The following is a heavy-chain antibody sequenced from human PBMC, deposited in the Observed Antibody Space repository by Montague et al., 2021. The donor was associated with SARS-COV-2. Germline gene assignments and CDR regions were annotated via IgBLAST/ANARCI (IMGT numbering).Heavy chain of an antibody. J-gene: IGHJ4*02. D-gene: IGHD5-12*01. Sequence: SLRLSCAASGFTFRSYEMNWVRQAPGKGLEWVSYISSSGNTIYYVDSVKGRFTISRDNAKNSLYLQMNRLRAEDTAVYYCARFLSGHDFGAFYFDYWGQGTLVTVSS. V-gene: IGHV3-48*03. CDR3: ARFLSGHDFGAFYFDY. CDR1: GFTFRSYE. CDR2: ISSSGNTI.